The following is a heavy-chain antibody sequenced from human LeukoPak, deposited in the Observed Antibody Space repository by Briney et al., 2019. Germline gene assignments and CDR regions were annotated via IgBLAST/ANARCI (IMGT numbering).Heavy chain of an antibody. J-gene: IGHJ4*02. V-gene: IGHV3-23*01. CDR3: AKSFLGFSYGKIDY. D-gene: IGHD5-18*01. Sequence: GSLRLSCAASGFTFSNYAMNWVRQAPGKGLEWVSSIRGSDGSTYYADCVKGRFTISRENSKNTLYVQMNSLRAEDTAVYYCAKSFLGFSYGKIDYWGQGTLVTVSS. CDR1: GFTFSNYA. CDR2: IRGSDGST.